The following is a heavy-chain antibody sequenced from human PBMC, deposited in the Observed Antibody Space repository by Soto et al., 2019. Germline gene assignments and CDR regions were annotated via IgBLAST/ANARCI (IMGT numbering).Heavy chain of an antibody. V-gene: IGHV1-69*05. CDR1: GGTFSSYA. D-gene: IGHD2-21*02. CDR2: IIPIFGST. Sequence: GAAVKVSCKACGGTFSSYAISWVRQAPGQGLEWMGGIIPIFGSTRHAQKFQGRVTMTRDTSTTTVYMEVSSLRSEDTAVYYCARDLCGGHYYSNYGMDVWGQGTTVIVSS. J-gene: IGHJ6*02. CDR3: ARDLCGGHYYSNYGMDV.